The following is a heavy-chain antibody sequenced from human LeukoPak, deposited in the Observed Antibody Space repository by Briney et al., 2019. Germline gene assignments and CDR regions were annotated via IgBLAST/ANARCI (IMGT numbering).Heavy chain of an antibody. CDR1: GGSISSHY. CDR3: VANLVAVFHY. CDR2: IFYSGTT. D-gene: IGHD1-7*01. V-gene: IGHV4-59*03. Sequence: SETLSLTCTVSGGSISSHYWSWIRQFPGKGLEWIGYIFYSGTTKYNPSLKRRVTISVDTSKSQFSLNLTSVTAADTAVYYCVANLVAVFHYWGQGALVTVSP. J-gene: IGHJ4*02.